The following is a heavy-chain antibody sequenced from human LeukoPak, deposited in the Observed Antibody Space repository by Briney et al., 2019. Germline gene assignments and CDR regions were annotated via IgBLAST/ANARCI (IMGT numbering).Heavy chain of an antibody. Sequence: GESLKISCETSGYSFATYWIGWVRQMPGTGLEWVGAIYPDDSDTTYSPSFQGQVVISADRSIRTAYLQWNSLKTSDTAMYYCLRLRGSSGTINHFDPWGQGTLVTVSS. CDR2: IYPDDSDT. D-gene: IGHD1-14*01. J-gene: IGHJ5*02. V-gene: IGHV5-51*01. CDR1: GYSFATYW. CDR3: LRLRGSSGTINHFDP.